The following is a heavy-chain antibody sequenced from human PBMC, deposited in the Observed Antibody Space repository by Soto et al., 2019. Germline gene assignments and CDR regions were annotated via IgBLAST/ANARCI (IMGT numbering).Heavy chain of an antibody. CDR3: VRDSIRGSCGWSQFDY. CDR2: IYYSGST. V-gene: IGHV4-31*03. Sequence: QVQLQESGPGLVKPSQTLSLTCTVSGGSISSGDYYWNWIRQHPGKGLEWIGYIYYSGSTNYNPYLRSRITISVDTSKNQLSLKLSSVTAGDTAVYYCVRDSIRGSCGWSQFDYWGQGTLVTVSS. CDR1: GGSISSGDYY. J-gene: IGHJ4*02. D-gene: IGHD6-19*01.